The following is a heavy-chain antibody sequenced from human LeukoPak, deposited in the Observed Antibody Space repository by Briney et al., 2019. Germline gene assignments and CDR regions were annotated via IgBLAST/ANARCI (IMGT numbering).Heavy chain of an antibody. CDR1: GFTFSSHW. Sequence: GGPLRLPCAPSGFTFSSHWMIWAPEAPGKGREGGANISQDGSVQNYVDSVRGRFTISRDNPKNSVYLQMSSLRAEDTAVYYCLVTTRSRGFDYWGQGTLVTVSS. CDR3: LVTTRSRGFDY. V-gene: IGHV3-7*01. CDR2: ISQDGSVQ. D-gene: IGHD1/OR15-1a*01. J-gene: IGHJ4*02.